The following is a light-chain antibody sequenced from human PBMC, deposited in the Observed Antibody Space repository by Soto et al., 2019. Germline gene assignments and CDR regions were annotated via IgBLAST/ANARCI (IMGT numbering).Light chain of an antibody. J-gene: IGKJ1*01. V-gene: IGKV3-20*01. CDR2: GAS. Sequence: EIVLTQSPGTLSLSPGARATLSCRASQSVSSSYLAWYQQNPGQAPRPLIYGASSRAIGIPDRFSGSGSGTDFTLTISRLEPEDFAVYYCQQYGSSPWTFCQGTKVEIK. CDR1: QSVSSSY. CDR3: QQYGSSPWT.